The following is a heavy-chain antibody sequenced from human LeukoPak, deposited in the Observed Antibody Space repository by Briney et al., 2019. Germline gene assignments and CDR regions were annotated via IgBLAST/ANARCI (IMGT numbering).Heavy chain of an antibody. CDR2: INHSGST. J-gene: IGHJ5*02. Sequence: SATLSLTCAVYGGSFSGYYWSWIRQPPGKGLEWIGEINHSGSTNYNPSLKSRVTISVDTSKNQFSLKLSSVTAADTAVYYCARRSSPSRGFDPWGQGTLVTVSS. CDR3: ARRSSPSRGFDP. V-gene: IGHV4-34*01. CDR1: GGSFSGYY. D-gene: IGHD6-13*01.